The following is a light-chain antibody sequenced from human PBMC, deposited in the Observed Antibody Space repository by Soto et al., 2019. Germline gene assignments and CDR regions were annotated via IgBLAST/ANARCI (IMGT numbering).Light chain of an antibody. CDR1: QSISSW. J-gene: IGKJ1*01. Sequence: DIQMTQSPSTLSASVGDRVTITCRASQSISSWLAWYQQKPGKAPKVLISKASSLESGVPSTFSGSGSGTEFTLPISCLQPDDFSAYYCQQYNSYPWTFGQGTNVEIK. V-gene: IGKV1-5*03. CDR3: QQYNSYPWT. CDR2: KAS.